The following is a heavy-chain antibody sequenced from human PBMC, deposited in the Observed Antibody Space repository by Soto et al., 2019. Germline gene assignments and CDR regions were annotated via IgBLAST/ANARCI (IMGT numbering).Heavy chain of an antibody. CDR1: GFSLSTSGVG. CDR2: IYWDDDK. J-gene: IGHJ5*02. CDR3: AHVDTAMPSPRFSGFDP. D-gene: IGHD5-18*01. V-gene: IGHV2-5*02. Sequence: PTETLTQSCTFSGFSLSTSGVGVGWIRQPPGKALEWLALIYWDDDKRYSPSLKSRLTITKDTSKNQVVLTMTNMDPVDTATYYCAHVDTAMPSPRFSGFDPWGQGTLVTVSS.